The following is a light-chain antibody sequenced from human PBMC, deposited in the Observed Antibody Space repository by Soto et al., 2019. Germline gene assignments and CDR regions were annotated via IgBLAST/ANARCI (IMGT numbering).Light chain of an antibody. CDR1: SNDVGGQNY. V-gene: IGLV2-8*01. CDR3: SSHAGNNNYV. CDR2: AVT. Sequence: QSALTQPPSASGSPGQSVAISCTGTSNDVGGQNYVSWYQQHPGKAPKLIIYAVTERPSGVPDRFSGSKSGNTASLTVSGLQTEDEADYYCSSHAGNNNYVYGTGTKLTVL. J-gene: IGLJ1*01.